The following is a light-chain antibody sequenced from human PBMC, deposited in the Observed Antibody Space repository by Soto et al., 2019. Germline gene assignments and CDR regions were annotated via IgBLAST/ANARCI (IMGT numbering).Light chain of an antibody. J-gene: IGKJ1*01. CDR1: QSIANN. CDR3: QQYGTSPRT. V-gene: IGKV3-20*01. CDR2: GAS. Sequence: EILMTQSPATLSVSPGERATLSCRASQSIANNLAWYQQRPGQAPRLLMYGASTRATGIPDRFSGSGSGTDFTLSISRLEPEDFAVYYCQQYGTSPRTFGQGTKVDIK.